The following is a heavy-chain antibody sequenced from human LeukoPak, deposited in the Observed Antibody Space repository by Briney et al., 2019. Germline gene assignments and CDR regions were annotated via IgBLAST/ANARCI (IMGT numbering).Heavy chain of an antibody. Sequence: GGSLRLSCTVSGLTFGDYAMSWVRQAPGKGLEWVSHIISSAASTDYAGSVKGRFTISRDNSKNTLYLQMTSLRAEDTAVYYCAKSAPSKYWGQGTLVTVSS. J-gene: IGHJ4*02. CDR3: AKSAPSKY. CDR1: GLTFGDYA. CDR2: IISSAAST. V-gene: IGHV3-23*01. D-gene: IGHD4-4*01.